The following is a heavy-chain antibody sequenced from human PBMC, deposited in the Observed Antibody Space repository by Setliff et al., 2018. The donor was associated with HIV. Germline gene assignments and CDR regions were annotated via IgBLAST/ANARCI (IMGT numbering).Heavy chain of an antibody. J-gene: IGHJ4*02. V-gene: IGHV3-11*04. CDR2: ISSSGRTI. CDR3: ARDWTTSGDY. CDR1: GFTFSDSY. Sequence: GGSLRLSCAASGFTFSDSYMNWIRQAPGKGLEWVSYISSSGRTIYYADSVKGRFTIPRDNAKNSLYLQMNSLRAEDTAVYYCARDWTTSGDYWGQGTLVTVSS. D-gene: IGHD3-10*01.